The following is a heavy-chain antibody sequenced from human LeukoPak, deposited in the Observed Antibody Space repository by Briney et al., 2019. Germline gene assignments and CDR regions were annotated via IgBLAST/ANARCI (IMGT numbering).Heavy chain of an antibody. CDR3: ARGVPYYYDSSGYFHNWFDP. J-gene: IGHJ5*02. CDR1: GGSISSGGYS. Sequence: SETLSLTCAVSGGSISSGGYSWSWIRQPPGKGLEWIGYIYHSGSTYYNPSLKSRVTISVDRSKNQFSLKLSSVTAADTAVYYCARGVPYYYDSSGYFHNWFDPWGQGTLATVSS. D-gene: IGHD3-22*01. CDR2: IYHSGST. V-gene: IGHV4-30-2*01.